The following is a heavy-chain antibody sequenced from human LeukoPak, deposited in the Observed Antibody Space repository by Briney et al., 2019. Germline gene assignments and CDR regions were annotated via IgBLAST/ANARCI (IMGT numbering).Heavy chain of an antibody. CDR3: ARGVGGSVWYGAFDY. Sequence: GGSLRLSCAASGFTFSDYYMTWIRQAPGKGLEWVSYISSSGNIIYYTDSVKGRFTISRDNGNNSLYLQMNSLGADDTAVYYCARGVGGSVWYGAFDYWDQGTLVTVSA. CDR2: ISSSGNII. J-gene: IGHJ4*02. V-gene: IGHV3-11*04. CDR1: GFTFSDYY. D-gene: IGHD6-19*01.